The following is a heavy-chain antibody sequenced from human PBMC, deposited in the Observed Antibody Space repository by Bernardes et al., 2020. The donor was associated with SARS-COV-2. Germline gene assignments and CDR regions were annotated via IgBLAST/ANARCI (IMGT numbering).Heavy chain of an antibody. CDR1: GFTFNSYK. CDR2: ISSSGSHI. CDR3: ARDVSAFGHNSGDI. V-gene: IGHV3-21*01. D-gene: IGHD2-21*01. Sequence: GGSLRLSRAASGFTFNSYKMNWVRQAPGKGLEWVSSISSSGSHIFYADSVKGRFTISRDNGKDTVYLQMNSLRVDDTARYYCARDVSAFGHNSGDIWGPGTMVTVSS. J-gene: IGHJ3*02.